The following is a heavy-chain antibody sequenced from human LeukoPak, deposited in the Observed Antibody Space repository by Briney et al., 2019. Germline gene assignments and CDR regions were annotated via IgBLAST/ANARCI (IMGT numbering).Heavy chain of an antibody. J-gene: IGHJ4*02. CDR1: GGSISSYY. Sequence: SETLSLTCTVSGGSISSYYWSWIRQAPGRGLEWIGHIYYSGATNYNPSLESRVTISVDTSKNQFSLKLTSVTATDTALYYCARGGTDFQYWGQGTLVTVSS. D-gene: IGHD2-15*01. V-gene: IGHV4-59*08. CDR2: IYYSGAT. CDR3: ARGGTDFQY.